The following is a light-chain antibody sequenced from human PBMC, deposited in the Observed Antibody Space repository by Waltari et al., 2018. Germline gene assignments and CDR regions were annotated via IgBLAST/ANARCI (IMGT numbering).Light chain of an antibody. V-gene: IGKV1-5*03. Sequence: DIQMTQSPSTLSASVGDRVTITCRASQSVRTWLAWYQQKPGKAPKLLICKASSLESGVPSRFSGSGSGTDFTLTISNLQPDDFATYYCQQCNTYSFGQGTRLEIK. CDR2: KAS. J-gene: IGKJ2*01. CDR1: QSVRTW. CDR3: QQCNTYS.